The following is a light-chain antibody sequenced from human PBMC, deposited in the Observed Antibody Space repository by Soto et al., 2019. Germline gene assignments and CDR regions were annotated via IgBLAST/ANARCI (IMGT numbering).Light chain of an antibody. V-gene: IGKV3-20*01. CDR3: QQYGSSPLT. CDR1: QSISSY. J-gene: IGKJ5*01. Sequence: EIVLTQSPGTLSLSPGARAPLSCRASQSISSYLAWYQQKPGQAPRLLIYGASSRATGIPDRFSGSGSGTDFTLIISRLEPEDFAVYYYQQYGSSPLTFGQGTRLEIK. CDR2: GAS.